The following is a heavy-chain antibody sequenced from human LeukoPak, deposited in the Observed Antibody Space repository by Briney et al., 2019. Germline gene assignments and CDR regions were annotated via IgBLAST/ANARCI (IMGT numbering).Heavy chain of an antibody. J-gene: IGHJ4*02. CDR2: IYYSGST. CDR3: AREYPDWGTDY. CDR1: GGSISSYY. D-gene: IGHD3-16*01. V-gene: IGHV4-59*01. Sequence: PSETLSLTCTVSGGSISSYYWSWIRQPPGKGLEWIGYIYYSGSTNYNPSLKSRVTISVDTSKNLFSLNLSSVTAADTAVYYCAREYPDWGTDYWGQGTLVTVSS.